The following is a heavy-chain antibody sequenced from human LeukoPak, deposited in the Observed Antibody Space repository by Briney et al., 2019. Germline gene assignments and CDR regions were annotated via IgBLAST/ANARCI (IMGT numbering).Heavy chain of an antibody. CDR2: IYYSVRT. V-gene: IGHV4-4*02. J-gene: IGHJ6*03. CDR3: ARTGDGYNYYNYYYMDV. D-gene: IGHD5-24*01. Sequence: PSETLSLTCAVSGGSISSTNWWSWVRQPPGKGLEWIGYIYYSVRTNYNPSLKSRVTISVDMPNNQLSLKMSSVTAADTAVYYCARTGDGYNYYNYYYMDVWGKGTTVTVTS. CDR1: GGSISSTNW.